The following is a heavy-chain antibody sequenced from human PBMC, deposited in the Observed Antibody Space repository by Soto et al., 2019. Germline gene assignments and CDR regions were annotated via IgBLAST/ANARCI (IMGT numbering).Heavy chain of an antibody. CDR3: ARDRVGDGAYSLDF. Sequence: QVQLVQSGAEVKKPGSSVKISCKASGGTFNRNTISWVRQAPGQGLEWMGGIIPMFGTANYAQKFQGRVTITADESTSTAYMELSRLRSEDTAVYYCARDRVGDGAYSLDFWAQGVLVSVSS. J-gene: IGHJ4*02. CDR2: IIPMFGTA. V-gene: IGHV1-69*01. D-gene: IGHD3-10*01. CDR1: GGTFNRNT.